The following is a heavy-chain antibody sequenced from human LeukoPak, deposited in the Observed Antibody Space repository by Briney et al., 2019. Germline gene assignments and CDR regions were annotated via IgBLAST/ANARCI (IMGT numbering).Heavy chain of an antibody. V-gene: IGHV4-39*01. D-gene: IGHD4/OR15-4a*01. Sequence: SETLSLTCTVSGDSISSSSHHWGWIRQSPGKGLEWIGSIYYGRTTYYNPSLNNRVSISVVTSKNQFSLQLNSMSAADTAVYYCVRHDGRGGATMGALDSWGQGSLVTVSS. CDR2: IYYGRTT. CDR1: GDSISSSSHH. CDR3: VRHDGRGGATMGALDS. J-gene: IGHJ4*02.